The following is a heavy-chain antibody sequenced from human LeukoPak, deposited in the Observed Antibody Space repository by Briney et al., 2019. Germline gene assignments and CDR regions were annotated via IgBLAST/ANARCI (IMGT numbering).Heavy chain of an antibody. CDR1: GFTFSSYS. J-gene: IGHJ5*02. Sequence: GGSLKLSCAASGFTFSSYSMNWVRQAPGKGLEWVPSISSSSSYIYYADSVKGRFTISRDNAKNSLYLQMNSLRAEDTAVYYCARDPGWDFWSGYKSGVSDWFDPWGQGTLVTVSS. CDR2: ISSSSSYI. D-gene: IGHD3-3*01. V-gene: IGHV3-21*01. CDR3: ARDPGWDFWSGYKSGVSDWFDP.